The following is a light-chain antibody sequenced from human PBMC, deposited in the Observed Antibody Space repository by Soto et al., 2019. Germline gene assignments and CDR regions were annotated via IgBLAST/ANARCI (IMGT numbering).Light chain of an antibody. V-gene: IGLV2-14*03. CDR1: SSDVGGYNY. Sequence: QSVLTQPASVSGSPVQSITISCTGTSSDVGGYNYVSWYQHHPGKAPKLIIYDVTNRPSGVSNPFSGSKSGNTASLTISGLQPEDEADYYCSSYTTSNTRQIVFGTGTKVTV. CDR3: SSYTTSNTRQIV. J-gene: IGLJ1*01. CDR2: DVT.